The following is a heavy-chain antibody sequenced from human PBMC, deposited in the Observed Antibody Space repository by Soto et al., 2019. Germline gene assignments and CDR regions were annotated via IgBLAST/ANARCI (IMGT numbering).Heavy chain of an antibody. V-gene: IGHV3-33*01. D-gene: IGHD3-10*01. CDR1: GFTFSSYG. J-gene: IGHJ4*02. Sequence: GGSLRLSCAASGFTFSSYGMHWVRQAPGKGLEWVAVIWYDGSNKYYADSVKGRFTISRDNSKNTLYLQINSLRAEDTAVYYCARDTYYGSGSYVYWGQGTLVTVSS. CDR2: IWYDGSNK. CDR3: ARDTYYGSGSYVY.